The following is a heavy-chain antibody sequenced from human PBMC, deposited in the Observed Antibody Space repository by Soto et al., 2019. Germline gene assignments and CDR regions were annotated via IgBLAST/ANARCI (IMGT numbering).Heavy chain of an antibody. CDR3: ARSYSSGWEFDY. CDR1: GFTVSIYY. D-gene: IGHD6-19*01. Sequence: GGSLRLSWGASGFTVSIYYASWIRQAAGNGLEWGSYISSKGRTICYADSVKGRFTVSRGNAKNSLSLKLNSQRVEDKGVYYCARSYSSGWEFDYWGQGTQVTVSS. J-gene: IGHJ4*02. V-gene: IGHV3-11*01. CDR2: ISSKGRTI.